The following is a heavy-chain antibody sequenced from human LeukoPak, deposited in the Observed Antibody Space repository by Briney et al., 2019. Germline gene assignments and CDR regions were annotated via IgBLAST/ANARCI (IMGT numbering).Heavy chain of an antibody. CDR3: AREDGYDSSGYTPEFDY. CDR2: IIPIFGTT. J-gene: IGHJ4*02. D-gene: IGHD3-22*01. Sequence: SVKVSCKASGGTFSSYAISWVRQAPGQGLEWMGGIIPIFGTTNYAQKFQGRVTITADESTSTAYMELSSLRSEDTAVYYCAREDGYDSSGYTPEFDYWGQGTLVTVSS. V-gene: IGHV1-69*13. CDR1: GGTFSSYA.